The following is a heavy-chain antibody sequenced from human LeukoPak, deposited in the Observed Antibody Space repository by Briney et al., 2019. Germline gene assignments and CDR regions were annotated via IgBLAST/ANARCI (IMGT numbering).Heavy chain of an antibody. CDR3: ARDQTYSGSGIYTYFDY. D-gene: IGHD3-10*01. J-gene: IGHJ4*02. Sequence: SETLSLTCTVSGGSISSSSYYRGWIRQPPGKGLEWIGSIYYSGSTYYNPSLKSRVTISVDTSKNQFSLKLSSVTAADTAVYYCARDQTYSGSGIYTYFDYWGQGILVTVSS. CDR1: GGSISSSSYY. V-gene: IGHV4-39*02. CDR2: IYYSGST.